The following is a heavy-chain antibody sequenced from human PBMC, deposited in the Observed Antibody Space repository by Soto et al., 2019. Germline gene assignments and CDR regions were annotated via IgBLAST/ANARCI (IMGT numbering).Heavy chain of an antibody. CDR2: ISQTGAT. V-gene: IGHV4-30-2*01. CDR3: ARAVSPYFGTWFDP. CDR1: GGSITSGNSYS. J-gene: IGHJ5*02. Sequence: SETLSPTCDVSGGSITSGNSYSWAWIRQPPGRGLEWIGSISQTGATSYNPSLKSRVSVSLDKSKNQFSLRLSSVTAADMAVYYCARAVSPYFGTWFDPWGQGTLVTVSS. D-gene: IGHD3-10*01.